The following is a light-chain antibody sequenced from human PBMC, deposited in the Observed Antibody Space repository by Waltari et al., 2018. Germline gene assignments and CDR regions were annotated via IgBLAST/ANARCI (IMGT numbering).Light chain of an antibody. CDR1: QSVGSSS. CDR2: RAS. V-gene: IGKV3-20*01. Sequence: EIVLTQSPGTASLSPGDRVTLSCRASQSVGSSSLAWYQQKPGQVPRLVIYRASRRATGIPDRFSGSGSGTDFSLTISRLEPEDFAVYYCQQHGTLPATFGQGTKVEIK. CDR3: QQHGTLPAT. J-gene: IGKJ1*01.